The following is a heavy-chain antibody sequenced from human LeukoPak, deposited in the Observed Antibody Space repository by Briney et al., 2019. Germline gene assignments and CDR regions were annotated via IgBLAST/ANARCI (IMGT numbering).Heavy chain of an antibody. J-gene: IGHJ4*02. CDR1: GFTVSSNY. D-gene: IGHD3-9*01. V-gene: IGHV3-66*01. CDR3: AREYYDILTGYYFDY. Sequence: PGGSLRLSCAASGFTVSSNYMSWVRQAPGKGLEWVSVIYSGGSTYYADSVKGRFTISRDNSKNTLYLQMNSLRAEDTAVYYCAREYYDILTGYYFDYWGQGTLVTVSS. CDR2: IYSGGST.